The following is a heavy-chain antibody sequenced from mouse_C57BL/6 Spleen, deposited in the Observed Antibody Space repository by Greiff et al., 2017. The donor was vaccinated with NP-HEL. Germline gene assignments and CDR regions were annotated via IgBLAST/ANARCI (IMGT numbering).Heavy chain of an antibody. J-gene: IGHJ2*01. V-gene: IGHV1-4*01. CDR1: GYTFTSYT. Sequence: VQLQQSGAELARPGASVKMSCKASGYTFTSYTLHWVNQRPGQGLEWIGYINPSSGYTNYNQKFKDKATLTADKSSSTAYMQLSSLTSEDSADYYCARGQITTVVATDFDYWGQGTTLTVSS. D-gene: IGHD1-1*01. CDR2: INPSSGYT. CDR3: ARGQITTVVATDFDY.